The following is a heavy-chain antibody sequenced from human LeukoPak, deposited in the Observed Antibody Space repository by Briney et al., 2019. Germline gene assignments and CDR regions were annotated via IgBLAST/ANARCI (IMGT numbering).Heavy chain of an antibody. CDR3: ARFRVGSGWYFDY. CDR2: IYYSGGT. V-gene: IGHV4-59*08. D-gene: IGHD6-19*01. Sequence: SETLSLTCTVSGGSISSYYWNWIRQPPGKGLEWIGYIYYSGGTSYNPSLKSRVTISVDTSKNQFSLKLSSVTAADTAVYYCARFRVGSGWYFDYWGQGTLVTVSS. J-gene: IGHJ4*02. CDR1: GGSISSYY.